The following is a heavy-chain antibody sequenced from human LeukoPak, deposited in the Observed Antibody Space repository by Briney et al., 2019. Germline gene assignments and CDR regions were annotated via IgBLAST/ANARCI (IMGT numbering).Heavy chain of an antibody. CDR3: ARGVKNYYYAMDV. CDR2: TYYRSKWFN. Sequence: SQTLSLTCAISGDSVSSNNAAWNWIRQSPSRGLEWLAGTYYRSKWFNDYAVSVKSRITINPDTSKNQFSLQLNSVTPEDMAVYYCARGVKNYYYAMDVWGQGTTVTVSS. CDR1: GDSVSSNNAA. J-gene: IGHJ6*02. D-gene: IGHD2-8*01. V-gene: IGHV6-1*01.